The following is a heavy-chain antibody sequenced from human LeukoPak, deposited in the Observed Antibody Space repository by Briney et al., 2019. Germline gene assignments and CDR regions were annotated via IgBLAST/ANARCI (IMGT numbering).Heavy chain of an antibody. CDR3: TTDSRSFFPQPGPVAPSFDY. Sequence: GGSLRLSCAASGFTFSNAWMSWVRQAPGKGLEWVGRIKSKTDGGTTDYAAPVKGRFTISRDDSKNTLYLQMNSLKTEDTAVYYCTTDSRSFFPQPGPVAPSFDYWGQGTLVTVSS. V-gene: IGHV3-15*01. CDR1: GFTFSNAW. J-gene: IGHJ4*02. D-gene: IGHD3-16*01. CDR2: IKSKTDGGTT.